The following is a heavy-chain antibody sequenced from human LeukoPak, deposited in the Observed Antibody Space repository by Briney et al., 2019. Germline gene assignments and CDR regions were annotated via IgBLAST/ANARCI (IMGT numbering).Heavy chain of an antibody. D-gene: IGHD2-2*02. Sequence: GGSLRLSCAASGFIFNNYAMNWVRQAPGEGLEWVSGISGSGDSTFYADSVKGRFTISRDNSKNTLDLQMNSLRAEDTAVYYCAKSRSSSVSCYNYWGQGTLVTVSS. J-gene: IGHJ4*02. V-gene: IGHV3-23*01. CDR1: GFIFNNYA. CDR3: AKSRSSSVSCYNY. CDR2: ISGSGDST.